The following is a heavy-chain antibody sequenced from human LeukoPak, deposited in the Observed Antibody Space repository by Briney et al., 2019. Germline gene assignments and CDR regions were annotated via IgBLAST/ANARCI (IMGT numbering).Heavy chain of an antibody. CDR1: RFTLSTYW. D-gene: IGHD3-3*01. Sequence: GGSLRLSCAASRFTLSTYWMSWVRQAPGKGLEWVAHIKQDGSQEYYVDSVKGRFTISRDSAKNSLYLQMNSLRAEDTAVYYCARGVPYGSWSGPHYSDYWGQGTLVTVSS. CDR3: ARGVPYGSWSGPHYSDY. J-gene: IGHJ4*02. V-gene: IGHV3-7*01. CDR2: IKQDGSQE.